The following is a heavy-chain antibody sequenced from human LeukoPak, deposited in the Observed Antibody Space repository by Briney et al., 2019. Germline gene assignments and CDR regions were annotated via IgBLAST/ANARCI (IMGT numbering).Heavy chain of an antibody. CDR3: AREDIVVVPAALGAWVY. V-gene: IGHV3-30*04. Sequence: PGRSLRLSCAVSGLTFSSYAMHWVRQAPGKGLEWVAVISYDGSNKYYADSVKGRFTISRDDSKNTLYLQMNSLRAEDTAVYYCAREDIVVVPAALGAWVYWGQGTLVTVSS. D-gene: IGHD2-2*01. J-gene: IGHJ4*02. CDR2: ISYDGSNK. CDR1: GLTFSSYA.